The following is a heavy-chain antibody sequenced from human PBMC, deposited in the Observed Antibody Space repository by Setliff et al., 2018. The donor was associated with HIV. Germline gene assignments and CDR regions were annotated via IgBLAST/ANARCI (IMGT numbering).Heavy chain of an antibody. J-gene: IGHJ6*03. V-gene: IGHV3-33*08. CDR2: IWYDGSNK. CDR3: ARAYYHHSGAYWSTDYYYSYIDV. CDR1: EFSFSSYA. Sequence: GGSLRLSCAASEFSFSSYAMHWVRQAPGKGLEWVAFIWYDGSNKEYGDSVKGRFTISRDNAKKSLFLQMNSLRAEDTAVYYCARAYYHHSGAYWSTDYYYSYIDVWGKGTTVTVSS. D-gene: IGHD3-22*01.